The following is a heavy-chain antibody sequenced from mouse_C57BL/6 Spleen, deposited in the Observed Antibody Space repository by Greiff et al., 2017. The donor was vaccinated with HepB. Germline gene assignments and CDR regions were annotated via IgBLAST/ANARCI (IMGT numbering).Heavy chain of an antibody. J-gene: IGHJ3*01. CDR3: ARGEYYGSSPAWFAY. CDR1: DSEVFPIAN. CDR2: ILPSIGRT. V-gene: IGHV15-2*01. Sequence: VQLQQSGSELRSPGSSVKLSCKDFDSEVFPIANMSWVRQKPGHGFEWIGGILPSIGRTIYGEKFEDKATLDADTLSNTAYLELNSLTSEDSAIYYCARGEYYGSSPAWFAYWGQGTLVTVSA. D-gene: IGHD1-1*01.